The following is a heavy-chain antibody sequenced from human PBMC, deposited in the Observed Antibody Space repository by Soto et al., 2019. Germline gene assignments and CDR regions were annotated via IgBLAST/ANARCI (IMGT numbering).Heavy chain of an antibody. CDR1: GYFFTSHY. CDR2: INPNNGDT. Sequence: ASVRVSCKTSGYFFTSHYIHWVRLAPGRGLEWMGRINPNNGDTNSPQKFQGRVTMTSDTSISTAYMEMSGLRSDDTALYYCAREVTYGGGSFSLGLWGQGTLVTVSS. CDR3: AREVTYGGGSFSLGL. V-gene: IGHV1-2*06. D-gene: IGHD3-10*01. J-gene: IGHJ4*02.